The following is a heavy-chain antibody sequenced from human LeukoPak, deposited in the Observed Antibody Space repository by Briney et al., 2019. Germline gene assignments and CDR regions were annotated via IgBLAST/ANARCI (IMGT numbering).Heavy chain of an antibody. V-gene: IGHV4-34*01. CDR1: GGSFSGYY. CDR3: ARGHYYDSSHRRIGWFDP. D-gene: IGHD3-22*01. J-gene: IGHJ5*02. Sequence: SETLSLTCAVYGGSFSGYYWNWIRQPPGKGLEWIGEISHSGSTNYNPSLKSRVTISVDTSKNQFSLKLSSVTAADTAVYYCARGHYYDSSHRRIGWFDPWGQGTLVTVSS. CDR2: ISHSGST.